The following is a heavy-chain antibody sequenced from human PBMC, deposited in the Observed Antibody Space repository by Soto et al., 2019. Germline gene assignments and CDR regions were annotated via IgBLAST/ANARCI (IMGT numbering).Heavy chain of an antibody. J-gene: IGHJ6*03. CDR2: ISAYNGNT. D-gene: IGHD3-3*01. CDR3: ARDDFWSGSDLKYYYMDV. Sequence: ASVKVSCKASGYTFTSYGISWVRQAPGQGLEWMGWISAYNGNTNYAQKLQGRVTMTTDTSTSTAYTELRSLRSDDTAVYYCARDDFWSGSDLKYYYMDVWGKGTTVTVSS. CDR1: GYTFTSYG. V-gene: IGHV1-18*01.